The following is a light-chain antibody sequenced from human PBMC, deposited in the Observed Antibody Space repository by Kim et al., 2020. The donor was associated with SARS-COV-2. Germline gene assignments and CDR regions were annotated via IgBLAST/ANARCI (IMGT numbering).Light chain of an antibody. V-gene: IGKV3-11*01. J-gene: IGKJ5*01. CDR3: QQRADWPIT. CDR1: QSIFTY. Sequence: LSPGERATLSCRASQSIFTYLAWYQQKPGKAPRLLIYDASKRATDIPPRFSGSGSGTDFTLTINSLEPEDVAVYYCQQRADWPITFGHGTRLEIK. CDR2: DAS.